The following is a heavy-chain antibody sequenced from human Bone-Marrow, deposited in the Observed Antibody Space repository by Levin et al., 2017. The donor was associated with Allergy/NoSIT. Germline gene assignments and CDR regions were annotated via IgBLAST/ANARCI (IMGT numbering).Heavy chain of an antibody. V-gene: IGHV4-61*01. CDR2: FYYSGNT. D-gene: IGHD6-13*01. CDR1: GGSVSSDSYY. Sequence: SETLSLTCTVSGGSVSSDSYYWNWIRQPPGKGLEWIGYFYYSGNTNYNPSLKSRVTISVDTSKNQFSLKLSSVTAADTAVYYCARAPHRLIYSMSEGGFDYWGQGTLVTVSS. CDR3: ARAPHRLIYSMSEGGFDY. J-gene: IGHJ4*02.